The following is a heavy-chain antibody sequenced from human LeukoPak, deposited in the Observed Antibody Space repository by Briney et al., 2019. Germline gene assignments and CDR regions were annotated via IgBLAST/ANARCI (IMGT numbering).Heavy chain of an antibody. J-gene: IGHJ3*02. D-gene: IGHD5-24*01. CDR2: IYYSGRT. CDR1: GGSISSGGYS. V-gene: IGHV4-61*08. CDR3: ARGRWLPNAFDI. Sequence: SETLSLTCAVSGGSISSGGYSWNWIRQPPGKGLEWIGYIYYSGRTDYNPSLKSRVTISVDTSKHQFSMKLKSVTAADTAVYFCARGRWLPNAFDIWGQGTMVTVFS.